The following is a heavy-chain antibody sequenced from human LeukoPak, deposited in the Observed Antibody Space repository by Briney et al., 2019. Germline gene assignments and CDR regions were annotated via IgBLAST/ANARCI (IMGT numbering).Heavy chain of an antibody. Sequence: GGSLRLSCAASGFTFSSYAMSWVRQAPGKGLEWVSSISSSSSYIYYADSVKGRFTISRDNAKNSLYLQMNSLRAEDTAVYYCARDLYYYDSSGYQDPWGQGTLVTVSS. CDR3: ARDLYYYDSSGYQDP. CDR2: ISSSSSYI. J-gene: IGHJ5*02. CDR1: GFTFSSYA. D-gene: IGHD3-22*01. V-gene: IGHV3-21*01.